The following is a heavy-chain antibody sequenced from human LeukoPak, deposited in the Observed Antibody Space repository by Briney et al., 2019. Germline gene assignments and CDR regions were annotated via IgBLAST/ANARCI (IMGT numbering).Heavy chain of an antibody. D-gene: IGHD1-26*01. V-gene: IGHV4-59*12. J-gene: IGHJ3*02. Sequence: ESGGSLRLSCAASGFTFSNAWMSWVRQAPGKGLEWIGYIYYSGSTNYNPSLKSRVTMSVDTSKNQFSLKLSSVTAADTAVYYCARDIIYGGSYTGRAFDIWGQGTMVTVSS. CDR1: GFTFSNAW. CDR2: IYYSGST. CDR3: ARDIIYGGSYTGRAFDI.